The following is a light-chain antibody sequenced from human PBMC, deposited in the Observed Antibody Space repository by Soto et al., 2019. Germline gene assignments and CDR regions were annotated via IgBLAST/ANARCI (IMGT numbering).Light chain of an antibody. CDR1: SSDVGVYNY. CDR2: EVN. J-gene: IGLJ1*01. Sequence: QSVLAQPPSASGSPGQSVTISCTGTSSDVGVYNYVSWFQQHPGKAPKLIIHEVNQRPSGVPDRFSGSKSGNTASLTVSGLQAEDEGTYYCSSYGGYNNVVFGTGTKVNVL. V-gene: IGLV2-8*01. CDR3: SSYGGYNNVV.